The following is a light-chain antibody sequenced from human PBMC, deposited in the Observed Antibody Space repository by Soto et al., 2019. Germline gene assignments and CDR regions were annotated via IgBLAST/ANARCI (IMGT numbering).Light chain of an antibody. CDR1: SSNIGSNA. J-gene: IGLJ3*02. Sequence: QSVLTQPPSASGTPGQRVTISCSGSSSNIGSNAVNWYQQLPGTAPKLLIYTFAQRPSGVPDRFSGSQSGTSASLAISGLQSEDEADYYCASWDVSLNAWVFGGGTKVTV. CDR2: TFA. V-gene: IGLV1-44*01. CDR3: ASWDVSLNAWV.